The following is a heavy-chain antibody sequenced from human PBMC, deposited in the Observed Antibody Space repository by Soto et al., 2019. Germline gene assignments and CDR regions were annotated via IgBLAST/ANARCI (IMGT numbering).Heavy chain of an antibody. J-gene: IGHJ4*02. V-gene: IGHV1-18*01. Sequence: QVQLVQSGAEVKKPGASVKVSCKASGYTFTSYGISWVRQAPGQGLEWMGGISAYNGNTNHAQKLQGRVTMTTETSTSTAYMELRSRRSDDTAVYYCAREGDGDGGSYLETFAYWGQGTLVTVSS. CDR2: ISAYNGNT. CDR3: AREGDGDGGSYLETFAY. CDR1: GYTFTSYG. D-gene: IGHD1-26*01.